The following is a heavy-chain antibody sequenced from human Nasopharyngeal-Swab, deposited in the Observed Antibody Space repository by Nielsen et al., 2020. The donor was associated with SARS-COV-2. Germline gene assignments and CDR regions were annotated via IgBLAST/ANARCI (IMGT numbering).Heavy chain of an antibody. D-gene: IGHD5-12*01. Sequence: WIRQPPGKGLEWVAVISYDGRNKYYADSVKGRFTISRDNSKNTLYLQMNSLRAEDTAVYYCARSLGGYDYFDYWGQGTLVTVSS. CDR3: ARSLGGYDYFDY. CDR2: ISYDGRNK. J-gene: IGHJ4*02. V-gene: IGHV3-30*04.